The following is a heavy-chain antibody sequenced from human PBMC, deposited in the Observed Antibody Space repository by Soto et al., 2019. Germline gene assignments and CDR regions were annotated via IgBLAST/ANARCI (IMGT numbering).Heavy chain of an antibody. D-gene: IGHD2-2*01. J-gene: IGHJ3*02. CDR2: IIPIFGTA. CDR3: ASSLYCSSTSCYAIWVAFDI. CDR1: GGTFSSYA. Sequence: GASVKVSCKASGGTFSSYAISWVRQAPGQGLEWMGGIIPIFGTANYAQKFQGRVTITADESTSTAYMELSSLRSEDTAVYYCASSLYCSSTSCYAIWVAFDIWGQGTMVTVSS. V-gene: IGHV1-69*13.